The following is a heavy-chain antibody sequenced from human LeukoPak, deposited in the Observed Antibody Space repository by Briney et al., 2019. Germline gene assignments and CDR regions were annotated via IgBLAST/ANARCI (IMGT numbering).Heavy chain of an antibody. CDR2: IYHSGST. J-gene: IGHJ4*02. CDR1: GGSISSSNW. D-gene: IGHD4-17*01. Sequence: SETLSLTCAVSGGSISSSNWWSWVRQPPGKGLEWIGEIYHSGSTNYNPSLKSRVTISVDKSKNQFSLKLSSVTAADTAVYYCASGKTTVTTYFDYWGQGTLVTVSS. CDR3: ASGKTTVTTYFDY. V-gene: IGHV4-4*02.